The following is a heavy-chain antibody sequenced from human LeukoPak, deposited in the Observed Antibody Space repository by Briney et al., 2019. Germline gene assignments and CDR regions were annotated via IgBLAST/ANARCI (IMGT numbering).Heavy chain of an antibody. CDR3: ARGRQQRNYYYYMDV. Sequence: ASVKVSCKASGYTFTTYNINWVRQAPGQGLEWMGWINAGNGNTKYSQEFQGRVTITRDTSASTAYMELSSLRSEDMAVYYCARGRQQRNYYYYMDVWGKGTTVTVSS. J-gene: IGHJ6*03. D-gene: IGHD6-13*01. V-gene: IGHV1-3*03. CDR2: INAGNGNT. CDR1: GYTFTTYN.